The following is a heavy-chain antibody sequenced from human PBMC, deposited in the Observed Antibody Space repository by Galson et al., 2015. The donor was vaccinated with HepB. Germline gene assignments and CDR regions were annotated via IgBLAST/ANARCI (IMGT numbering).Heavy chain of an antibody. D-gene: IGHD3-22*01. CDR2: ISSSSSTI. V-gene: IGHV3-48*02. J-gene: IGHJ4*02. CDR1: GFTFSSYS. CDR3: ARDFRDYYDSSGYYYFDY. Sequence: SLRLSCAASGFTFSSYSMNWVRQAPGKGLEWVSYISSSSSTIYYADSVKGRFTISRDNAKNSLYLQMNSLRDEDTAVYYCARDFRDYYDSSGYYYFDYWGQGTLVTVSS.